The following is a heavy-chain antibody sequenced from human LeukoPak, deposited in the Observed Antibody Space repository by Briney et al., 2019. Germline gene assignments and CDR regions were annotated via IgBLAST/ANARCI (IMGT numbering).Heavy chain of an antibody. J-gene: IGHJ4*02. CDR2: IRYDGSNK. CDR3: ATDFSLWFGDHSDY. CDR1: GFTFSSYG. Sequence: GGSLRLSCAASGFTFSSYGMHWVRHAPGKGLEGVAFIRYDGSNKYYADSVKGRFTISRDNSKNTLYLQMNSLRAEDTAVYYCATDFSLWFGDHSDYWGQGTLVTVSS. V-gene: IGHV3-30*02. D-gene: IGHD3-10*01.